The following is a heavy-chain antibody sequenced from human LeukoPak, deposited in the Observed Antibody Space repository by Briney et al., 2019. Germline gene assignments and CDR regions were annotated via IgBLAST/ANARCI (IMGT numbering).Heavy chain of an antibody. J-gene: IGHJ4*02. CDR2: FHYSGSN. Sequence: SETLSLTCTVSSDSISSTYYYWGWIRQSPDKGLEWIGTFHYSGSNYYNPSLKSRITLSVDTSKNQFSLSLISVTAADTAVCFCARQATFGYAYAHYFDLWGQGTLVTVSS. CDR3: ARQATFGYAYAHYFDL. CDR1: SDSISSTYYY. V-gene: IGHV4-39*01. D-gene: IGHD3-16*01.